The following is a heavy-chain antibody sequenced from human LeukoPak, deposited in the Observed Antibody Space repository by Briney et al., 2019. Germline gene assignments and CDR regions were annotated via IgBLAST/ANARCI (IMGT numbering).Heavy chain of an antibody. CDR2: ISSSSSYI. D-gene: IGHD1-26*01. CDR3: ARGSVEWELLTPNFDY. V-gene: IGHV3-21*01. Sequence: PGGSLRLSCAASGFTFSSYSMNWVRQAPGKGLEWVSSISSSSSYIYYADSVKGRFTISRDNAKNSLYQQMNSLRAEDTAVYYCARGSVEWELLTPNFDYWGQGTLVTVSS. J-gene: IGHJ4*02. CDR1: GFTFSSYS.